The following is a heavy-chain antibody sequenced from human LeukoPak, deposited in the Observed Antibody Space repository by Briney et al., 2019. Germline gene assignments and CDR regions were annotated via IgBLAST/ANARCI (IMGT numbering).Heavy chain of an antibody. CDR3: ARLGGYCNGAGCPGSDY. V-gene: IGHV4-39*01. Sequence: SETLSLTCTVSGGSIRSSSNYWGWVRQPPGKGLEWIANIYYTGSTYCNPSLKSRVTISVDTSRNQFSLKLNSVTAADTAVYYCARLGGYCNGAGCPGSDYWGQGTLVTVSS. CDR1: GGSIRSSSNY. J-gene: IGHJ4*02. D-gene: IGHD2-15*01. CDR2: IYYTGST.